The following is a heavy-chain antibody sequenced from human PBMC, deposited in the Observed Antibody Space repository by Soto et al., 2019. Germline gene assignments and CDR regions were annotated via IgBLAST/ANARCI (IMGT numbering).Heavy chain of an antibody. V-gene: IGHV3-11*05. CDR1: GFTFSGFY. CDR2: ISTSGTSA. D-gene: IGHD6-19*01. CDR3: ARDRGAVTGQYFDY. Sequence: QVQLEESGGGLVKPGGSLRLSCAASGFTFSGFYMSWIRQAPGKGLEYISFISTSGTSANYADSVKGRFIISRDNAKNSLDLQMDSLRAEDTAVYYCARDRGAVTGQYFDYWGQGTLVTVSS. J-gene: IGHJ4*02.